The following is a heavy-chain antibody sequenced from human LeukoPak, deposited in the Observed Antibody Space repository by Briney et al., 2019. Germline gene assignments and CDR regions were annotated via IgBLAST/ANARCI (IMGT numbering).Heavy chain of an antibody. D-gene: IGHD1-26*01. Sequence: ASVKVSCKASGYTFTGSYMHWVRQAPGQGLEWMGWINPHSGGTNYAQKFQGRITMTRDTSITTTYMELSRLTSDDTAVYYCARGTSSGDGRDYWGQGTLVTVSS. V-gene: IGHV1-2*02. CDR1: GYTFTGSY. CDR3: ARGTSSGDGRDY. J-gene: IGHJ4*02. CDR2: INPHSGGT.